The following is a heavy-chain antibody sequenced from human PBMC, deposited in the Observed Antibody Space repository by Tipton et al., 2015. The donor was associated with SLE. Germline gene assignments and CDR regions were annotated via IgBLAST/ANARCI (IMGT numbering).Heavy chain of an antibody. Sequence: SLRLSCAASGFTFSVYAMHWVRQAPGKGLEWVAVISYDGTNKYYADSVKGRFIISRDDSKNTLYLLMDSLRAEDTAVYYCAKLAAGARCASNCYFDYWGQGTLVAVSS. CDR2: ISYDGTNK. J-gene: IGHJ4*02. V-gene: IGHV3-30*18. CDR1: GFTFSVYA. CDR3: AKLAAGARCASNCYFDY. D-gene: IGHD2-21*01.